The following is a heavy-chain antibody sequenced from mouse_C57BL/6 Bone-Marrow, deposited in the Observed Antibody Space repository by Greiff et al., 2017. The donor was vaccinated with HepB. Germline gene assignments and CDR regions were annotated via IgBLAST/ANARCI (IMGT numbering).Heavy chain of an antibody. V-gene: IGHV1-52*01. Sequence: QVQLQQPGAELVRPGSSVKLSCKASGYTFTSYWMHWVKQRPIQGLEWIGNIDPSDSETHYNQKFKDKATLTVDKSSSTAYMQLSSLTSEDSAVYYCARSEGYDDDADYFDYWGQGTTLTVSS. CDR3: ARSEGYDDDADYFDY. J-gene: IGHJ2*01. CDR1: GYTFTSYW. D-gene: IGHD2-4*01. CDR2: IDPSDSET.